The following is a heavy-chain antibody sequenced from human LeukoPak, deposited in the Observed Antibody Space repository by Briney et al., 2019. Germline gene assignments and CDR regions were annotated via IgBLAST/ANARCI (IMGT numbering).Heavy chain of an antibody. CDR1: GFIFSNAW. J-gene: IGHJ4*02. V-gene: IGHV3-15*01. D-gene: IGHD6-25*01. CDR3: AQELTLAAFY. Sequence: GGSLRLSCAASGFIFSNAWMSWVRQDPGKGLEWVGRIKSKADGETTNYAAPVQDRFTISRDDSKNTMYLQMNSLRVEDTAVYYCAQELTLAAFYWGQGTLVTVSS. CDR2: IKSKADGETT.